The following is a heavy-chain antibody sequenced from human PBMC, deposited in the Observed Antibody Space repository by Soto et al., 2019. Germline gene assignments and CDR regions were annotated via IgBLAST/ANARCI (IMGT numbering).Heavy chain of an antibody. D-gene: IGHD6-6*01. CDR1: GYTFTGYY. CDR3: ARYGYSSSSGGTYYYYYYGMDV. Sequence: GASEKVSCKASGYTFTGYYMRWVRQAPGQGLEWMGWINPNSGGTNYAQKFQGRVTMTRDTSISTAYMELSRLRSDDTAVYYCARYGYSSSSGGTYYYYYYGMDVWGQGTTVTVSS. J-gene: IGHJ6*02. CDR2: INPNSGGT. V-gene: IGHV1-2*02.